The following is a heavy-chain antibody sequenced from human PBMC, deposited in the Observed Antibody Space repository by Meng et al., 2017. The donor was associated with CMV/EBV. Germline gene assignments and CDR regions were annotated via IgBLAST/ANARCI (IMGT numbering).Heavy chain of an antibody. Sequence: GESLKISCKASGYTFTSYGISWVRQAPGQGLEWMGWISAYNGNTNYAQKLQGRVTMTTDTSTSTAYMELRSLRSDDTAVYYCARGPNGYCSSTSCYFYGMDVWGQGTTVTVSS. D-gene: IGHD2-2*01. CDR1: GYTFTSYG. J-gene: IGHJ6*02. CDR2: ISAYNGNT. CDR3: ARGPNGYCSSTSCYFYGMDV. V-gene: IGHV1-18*01.